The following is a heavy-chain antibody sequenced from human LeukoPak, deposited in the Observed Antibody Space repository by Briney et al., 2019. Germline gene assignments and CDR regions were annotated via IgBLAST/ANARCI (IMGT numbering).Heavy chain of an antibody. CDR1: GGSISSSSYY. V-gene: IGHV4-39*01. D-gene: IGHD2-15*01. J-gene: IGHJ6*03. CDR3: ARQDRYCSGGSCYSGGYYYYMDV. Sequence: SETLSLTCTVPGGSISSSSYYWGWIRQPPGKGLDWIGSIYYSGSTYYNPSLKSRVTISVDTPKNQFALKLSSVTAADTAVYYCARQDRYCSGGSCYSGGYYYYMDVWGKGTTVTISS. CDR2: IYYSGST.